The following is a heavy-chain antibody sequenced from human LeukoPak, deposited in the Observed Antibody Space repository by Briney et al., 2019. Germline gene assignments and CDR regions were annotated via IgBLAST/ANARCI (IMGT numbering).Heavy chain of an antibody. J-gene: IGHJ4*02. V-gene: IGHV4-39*01. D-gene: IGHD5-18*01. CDR1: GGSISSSSYY. CDR3: ARHFYTAMVSIYFDY. CDR2: IYYSGST. Sequence: KPSGTLSLTCTVSGGSISSSSYYWGWIRQPPGKGLEWIGSIYYSGSTYYNPSLKSRVTISVDTSKNQFSLKLSSVTAADTAVYYCARHFYTAMVSIYFDYWGQGTLVTVSS.